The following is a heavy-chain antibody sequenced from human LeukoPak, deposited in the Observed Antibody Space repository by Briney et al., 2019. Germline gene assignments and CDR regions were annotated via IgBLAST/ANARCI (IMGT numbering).Heavy chain of an antibody. CDR3: ARGSDSSSWYAGGWFDP. V-gene: IGHV1-8*01. CDR1: GYTFTSYD. CDR2: MNPNSGNT. Sequence: ASVKVSCKASGYTFTSYDINWVRQATGQGLEWMGWMNPNSGNTGYAQKFQGRVTMTRNTSISTAYMELSSLRSEDTAVYYCARGSDSSSWYAGGWFDPWGQGTLVTVSS. J-gene: IGHJ5*02. D-gene: IGHD6-13*01.